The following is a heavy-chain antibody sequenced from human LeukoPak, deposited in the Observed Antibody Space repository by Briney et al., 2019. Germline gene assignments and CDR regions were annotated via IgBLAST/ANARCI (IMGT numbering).Heavy chain of an antibody. CDR2: IYHSGST. CDR1: GYSISSGYY. J-gene: IGHJ5*02. V-gene: IGHV4-38-2*02. CDR3: ASHLSYYDILTGYFESWFDP. D-gene: IGHD3-9*01. Sequence: PSETLSLTCTVSGYSISSGYYWGWIRQPPGKGLEWIGSIYHSGSTYYNPSLKSRVAISVDTSKNQFSLKLSSVTAADTAVYYCASHLSYYDILTGYFESWFDPWGQGTLVTVSS.